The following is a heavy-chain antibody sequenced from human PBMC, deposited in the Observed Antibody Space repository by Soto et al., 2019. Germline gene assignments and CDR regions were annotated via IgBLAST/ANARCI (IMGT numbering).Heavy chain of an antibody. CDR1: GFTFSSYA. CDR3: PKGPDCTNGVCYTRWFDP. D-gene: IGHD2-8*01. CDR2: ISGSGGST. Sequence: GGSLRLSCAASGFTFSSYAMSWVRQAPGKGLEWVSAISGSGGSTYYADSVKGRFTISRDNSKNTLYLQMNSLRAEDTAVYYCPKGPDCTNGVCYTRWFDPWGQGTLVTVSA. J-gene: IGHJ5*02. V-gene: IGHV3-23*01.